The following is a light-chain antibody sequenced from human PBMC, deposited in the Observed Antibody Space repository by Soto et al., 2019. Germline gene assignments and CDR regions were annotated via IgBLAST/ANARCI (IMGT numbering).Light chain of an antibody. CDR3: QQYGSSST. CDR2: GAS. CDR1: QSVSSSY. J-gene: IGKJ5*01. Sequence: ENGLTQSPGTLSLSPGERATLSGRASQSVSSSYLAWYQQKPGQAPRLLIYGASSRATGIPDRFSGSGSGTDFTLTISRLEPEDFAVYYCQQYGSSSTFGQGTRLEIK. V-gene: IGKV3-20*01.